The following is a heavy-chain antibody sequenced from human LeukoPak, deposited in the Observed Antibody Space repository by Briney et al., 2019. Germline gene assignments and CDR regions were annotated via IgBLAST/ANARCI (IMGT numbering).Heavy chain of an antibody. V-gene: IGHV3-30*04. D-gene: IGHD6-25*01. CDR3: ARGGVSDAFDI. J-gene: IGHJ3*02. Sequence: GGSLRLSCAASGFTFSSCAMHRVRQALGKGLERVALISYDGSNKYYADSVRGRFTISRDNSKNTLYLQMNSLRAEDTALYYFARGGVSDAFDIWGQGTMVTVSS. CDR1: GFTFSSCA. CDR2: ISYDGSNK.